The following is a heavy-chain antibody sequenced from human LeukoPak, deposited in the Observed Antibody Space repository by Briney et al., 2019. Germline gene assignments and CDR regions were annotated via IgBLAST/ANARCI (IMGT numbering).Heavy chain of an antibody. J-gene: IGHJ4*02. CDR3: ARHRRYSYGEFDY. CDR1: GGSISSYY. D-gene: IGHD5-18*01. Sequence: SETLSLTCTVSGGSISSYYWSRIRQPPGKGLEWIGYIYYSGSTNYNPSLKSRVTISVDTSKNQFSLKLSSVTAADTAVYYCARHRRYSYGEFDYWGQGTLVTVSS. CDR2: IYYSGST. V-gene: IGHV4-59*08.